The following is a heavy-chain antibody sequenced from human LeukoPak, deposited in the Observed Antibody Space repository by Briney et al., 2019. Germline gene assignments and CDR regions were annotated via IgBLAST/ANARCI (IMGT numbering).Heavy chain of an antibody. CDR2: INSDGSST. V-gene: IGHV3-74*01. J-gene: IGHJ4*02. CDR1: RFTFSSYW. CDR3: AVLSQYSGSYYPLDY. Sequence: GGSLRLSCAGSRFTFSSYWMHWVRQAPGKGLVWVSRINSDGSSTSYADSVKGRFTISRDNAKNTLYLQMNSLRAEDTAVYYCAVLSQYSGSYYPLDYWGQGTLVTVSS. D-gene: IGHD1-26*01.